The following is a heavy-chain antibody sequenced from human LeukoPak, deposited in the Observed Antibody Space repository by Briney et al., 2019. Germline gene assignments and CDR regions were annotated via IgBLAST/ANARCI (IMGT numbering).Heavy chain of an antibody. CDR3: ARGPSYGAIDP. V-gene: IGHV4-31*03. Sequence: SETLSLTCTVSGGSVSSGGYYWSWIRQHPGKGLEWIGYIYYSGSTYYNPSLKSRVTISVDTSKNQFSLKLSSVTAADTAVYYCARGPSYGAIDPWGQGTLVTVSS. CDR1: GGSVSSGGYY. D-gene: IGHD4-17*01. J-gene: IGHJ5*02. CDR2: IYYSGST.